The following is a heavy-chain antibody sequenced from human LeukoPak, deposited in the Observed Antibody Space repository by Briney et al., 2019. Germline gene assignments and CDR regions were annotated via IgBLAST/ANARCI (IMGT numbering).Heavy chain of an antibody. V-gene: IGHV4-59*08. J-gene: IGHJ4*02. CDR3: ARHGVKDGYNYSFDY. D-gene: IGHD5-24*01. CDR1: GGSISSYY. Sequence: RPSETLSLTCTVSGGSISSYYWSWIRQPPGKGLEWIGYIYYSGSTNYNPSLKSRVTISVDTSKNQFSLKLSSVTAADTAVYYCARHGVKDGYNYSFDYWGQGTLVTVSS. CDR2: IYYSGST.